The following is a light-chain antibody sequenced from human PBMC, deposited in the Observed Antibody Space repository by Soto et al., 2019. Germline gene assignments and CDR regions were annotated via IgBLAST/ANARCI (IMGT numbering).Light chain of an antibody. V-gene: IGLV1-40*01. CDR1: DSNIGAGYS. Sequence: QSVLTQPPSVSGAPGQRVTFSCTGSDSNIGAGYSVNWYQQIPGTAPKLLVYVNTNRPSGVPDRFSGSTSGTIASLAITGLQAEDEADYYCQSYDIRLNGLMFGLGTKVTFL. CDR2: VNT. CDR3: QSYDIRLNGLM. J-gene: IGLJ3*02.